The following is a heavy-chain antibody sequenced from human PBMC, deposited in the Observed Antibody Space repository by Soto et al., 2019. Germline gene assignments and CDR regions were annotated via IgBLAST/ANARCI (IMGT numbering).Heavy chain of an antibody. CDR1: GYIFTNYL. CDR3: ARRAYCGGDCTRHHRDYSAMDV. D-gene: IGHD2-21*02. J-gene: IGHJ6*02. CDR2: IYPGDSDT. V-gene: IGHV5-51*01. Sequence: LKISFKGSGYIFTNYLIVWVRQMPGKGLEWMGTIYPGDSDTRYSPSFQGQVTISADKSITTAYLQWSSLKASDTAMYYCARRAYCGGDCTRHHRDYSAMDVWGQGTTVTVSS.